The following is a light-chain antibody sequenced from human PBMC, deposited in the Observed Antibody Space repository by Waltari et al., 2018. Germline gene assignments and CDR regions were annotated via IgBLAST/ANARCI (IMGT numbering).Light chain of an antibody. CDR2: TDS. Sequence: SYELTQPPSVSVSPGPTARITCPGDALPKQYTYWYQQKPGQAPILVMFTDSERPSEIPERFSGSSSGTTVTLTISGVQAEDEADYYCQSADSSGDYVVFGGGTKLTVL. CDR1: ALPKQY. J-gene: IGLJ2*01. V-gene: IGLV3-25*03. CDR3: QSADSSGDYVV.